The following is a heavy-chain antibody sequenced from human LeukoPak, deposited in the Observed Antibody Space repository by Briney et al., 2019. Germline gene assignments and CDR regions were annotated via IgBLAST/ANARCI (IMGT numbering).Heavy chain of an antibody. V-gene: IGHV4-30-4*01. Sequence: PSETLSLTCTVSGGSISSGDYYWSWIRQPPGKGLEWIGYIYYSGSTYYNPSLKSRVTISVDTSKNQFSLKLSSVTAADTAVYYSASSGWYWDAFDIWGQGTMVTVSS. CDR2: IYYSGST. CDR3: ASSGWYWDAFDI. D-gene: IGHD6-19*01. CDR1: GGSISSGDYY. J-gene: IGHJ3*02.